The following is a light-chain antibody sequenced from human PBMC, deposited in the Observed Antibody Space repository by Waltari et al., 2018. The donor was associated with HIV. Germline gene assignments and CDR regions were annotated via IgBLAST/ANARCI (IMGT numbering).Light chain of an antibody. J-gene: IGKJ2*01. CDR2: GTF. Sequence: EIVLTQSPDTLSLSPGKRGTLPCRASYRVSDTFLAWYQHKPGQSPRRLIHGTFHRAPGTPDRFSGSGSETEFTLTISRLEPEDFAVYFCQQFNSSPFTFGQGTKVEIK. CDR1: YRVSDTF. V-gene: IGKV3-20*01. CDR3: QQFNSSPFT.